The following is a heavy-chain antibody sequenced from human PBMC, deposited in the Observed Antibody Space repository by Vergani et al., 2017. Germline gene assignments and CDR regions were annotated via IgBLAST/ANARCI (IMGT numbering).Heavy chain of an antibody. CDR3: AKLGYYDDGSGYLPN. V-gene: IGHV3-23*01. CDR2: ISGSGGST. J-gene: IGHJ4*02. CDR1: GFTFSSYA. D-gene: IGHD3-22*01. Sequence: EVQLLESGGGLVQPGGSLRLSCAASGFTFSSYAMSWVRQAPGKGLEWVSAISGSGGSTYYADSVKGRFTISGDNSKNTLYLQMNSLGAEDTAVYYCAKLGYYDDGSGYLPNWGQGTLVTVSS.